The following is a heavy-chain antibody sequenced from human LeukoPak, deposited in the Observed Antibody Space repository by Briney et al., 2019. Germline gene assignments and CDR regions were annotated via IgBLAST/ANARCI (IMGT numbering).Heavy chain of an antibody. D-gene: IGHD1-26*01. V-gene: IGHV3-9*01. J-gene: IGHJ4*02. CDR1: GFTFDDYA. CDR2: ISWNSDSI. CDR3: AKDIGSGGDLVGATILVLAGFDY. Sequence: AGGSLRLSCAASGFTFDDYAMHWVRHAPGKSLERVSGISWNSDSIDYADSVKGRFTISRDNAKNSLYLQMNSLRAEDTALYYCAKDIGSGGDLVGATILVLAGFDYWGQGTLVTVSS.